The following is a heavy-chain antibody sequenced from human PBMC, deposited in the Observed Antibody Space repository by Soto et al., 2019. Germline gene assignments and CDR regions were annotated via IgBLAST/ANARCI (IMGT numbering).Heavy chain of an antibody. D-gene: IGHD5-18*01. CDR2: MSYVGSNK. CDR3: ARTRLPKSYGPIAFGLDV. J-gene: IGHJ6*02. Sequence: QVQLVESGGGVVQPGRSLRLSCAASGFTFNDYAMYWVRQAPGKGLAWVAVMSYVGSNKYYADSVKGRFISSRDTSKNTLFLHMDSLRAEDTAVYFCARTRLPKSYGPIAFGLDVWGQGTTVTVSS. CDR1: GFTFNDYA. V-gene: IGHV3-30-3*01.